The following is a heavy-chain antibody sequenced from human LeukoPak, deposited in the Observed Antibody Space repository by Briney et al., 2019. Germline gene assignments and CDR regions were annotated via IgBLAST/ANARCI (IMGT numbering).Heavy chain of an antibody. D-gene: IGHD3-22*01. Sequence: GGSLRLSCEASGFTFSSYAMSWVRQTPGKGLEWVSVISGSGGSTYYADSVKGRFTISRDNSNNTLYLQMNSLRAEDTAVYYCVRDSDRRSDYWGQGTLVTVSS. CDR2: ISGSGGST. CDR1: GFTFSSYA. V-gene: IGHV3-23*01. J-gene: IGHJ4*02. CDR3: VRDSDRRSDY.